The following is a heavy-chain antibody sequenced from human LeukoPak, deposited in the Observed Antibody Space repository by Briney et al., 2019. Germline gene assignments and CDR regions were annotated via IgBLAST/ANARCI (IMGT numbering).Heavy chain of an antibody. J-gene: IGHJ4*02. CDR1: GFTFDDYA. V-gene: IGHV3-43*02. Sequence: GGSLRLSCAASGFTFDDYAMHWVRQIPGKGLEWVSLISGNGGNTYYADSVKGRFTISRDNSKNSLYLQMNSLRTEDTALYYCAKDISNWNSRHFDYWGQGTLVTVSS. D-gene: IGHD1-7*01. CDR2: ISGNGGNT. CDR3: AKDISNWNSRHFDY.